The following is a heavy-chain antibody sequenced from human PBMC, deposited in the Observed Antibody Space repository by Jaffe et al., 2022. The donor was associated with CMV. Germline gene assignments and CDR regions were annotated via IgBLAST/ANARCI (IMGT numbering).Heavy chain of an antibody. Sequence: EVQLVESGGGLVKPGGSLRLSCAASGFTFSNAWMSWVRQAPGKGLEWVGRIKSKSDGGTTDYAAPVKGRFTISRDDSKNTLYLQMNSLKTEDTAVYYCTTSWDYDILTGYYRAVGAFDIWGQGTMVTVSS. D-gene: IGHD3-9*01. CDR2: IKSKSDGGTT. CDR3: TTSWDYDILTGYYRAVGAFDI. J-gene: IGHJ3*02. CDR1: GFTFSNAW. V-gene: IGHV3-15*01.